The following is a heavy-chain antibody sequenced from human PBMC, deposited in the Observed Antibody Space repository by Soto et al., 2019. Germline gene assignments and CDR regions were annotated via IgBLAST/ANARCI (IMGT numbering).Heavy chain of an antibody. CDR2: IKQDGSEK. Sequence: GGSLRLSCAASGFTFSSYWMSWVRQAPGKGLEWVANIKQDGSEKYYVDSVKGRFTISRDNSKNTLYLQMNSLSAEDSAVYYCAKDALQSSTWAYYFEYWGQGALVTVSS. V-gene: IGHV3-7*03. D-gene: IGHD6-13*01. J-gene: IGHJ4*02. CDR1: GFTFSSYW. CDR3: AKDALQSSTWAYYFEY.